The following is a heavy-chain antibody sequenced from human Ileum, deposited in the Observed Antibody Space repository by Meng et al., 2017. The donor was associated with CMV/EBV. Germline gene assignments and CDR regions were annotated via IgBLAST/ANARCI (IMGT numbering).Heavy chain of an antibody. J-gene: IGHJ4*02. CDR2: IYWDDAK. CDR1: GFSLNTRDVG. D-gene: IGHD6-19*01. V-gene: IGHV2-5*02. CDR3: AHGRGWLTDY. Sequence: TLKESGPTLVTPTQTLPLTCTFSGFSLNTRDVGVGWIRQPPGKALEWLAVIYWDDAKDYSPSLKSRLTITKDTSKNQVVLRMTNMDPTDTATYYCAHGRGWLTDYWGQGTLVTVSS.